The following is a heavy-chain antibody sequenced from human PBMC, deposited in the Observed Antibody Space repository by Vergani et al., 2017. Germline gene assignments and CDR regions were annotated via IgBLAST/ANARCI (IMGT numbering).Heavy chain of an antibody. J-gene: IGHJ6*03. CDR1: GYSFTSYW. V-gene: IGHV5-51*01. D-gene: IGHD3-22*01. Sequence: EVQLVPSGAEVKKPGESLKISCKGSGYSFTSYWIGWVRQMPGKGLEWMGIIYPGNSDTRYSPSFQGQVTISADKSISTAYLQWSSLKASDTAMYYCARQNYYDSSGYLDPYYYYYYMDVWGKGTTVTVSS. CDR3: ARQNYYDSSGYLDPYYYYYYMDV. CDR2: IYPGNSDT.